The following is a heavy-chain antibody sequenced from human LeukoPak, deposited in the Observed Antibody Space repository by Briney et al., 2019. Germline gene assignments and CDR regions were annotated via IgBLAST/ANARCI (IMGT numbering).Heavy chain of an antibody. J-gene: IGHJ4*02. D-gene: IGHD7-27*01. Sequence: GSLILSCAASGFTFSSYWMSWARQAPGKGLEWVANIKQDGSGKQYVDSVKGRFAISRDNAENSLYLQMNSLKAEDTAVYYCGRFTRSGDSVYWGQGTLVTVSS. V-gene: IGHV3-7*04. CDR1: GFTFSSYW. CDR2: IKQDGSGK. CDR3: GRFTRSGDSVY.